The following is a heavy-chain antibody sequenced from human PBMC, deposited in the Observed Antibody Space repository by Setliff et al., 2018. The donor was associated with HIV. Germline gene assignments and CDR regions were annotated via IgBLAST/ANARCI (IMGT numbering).Heavy chain of an antibody. CDR3: ARAVAASATSVVDY. J-gene: IGHJ4*02. CDR2: ISQSGKT. D-gene: IGHD6-13*01. CDR1: ADSIGTNHW. Sequence: SETLSLTCAVSADSIGTNHWWNWVRQPPGKGLEWIGEISQSGKTNYHPSLKSRITISMEASKTHFSLTLNSVTAADTAVYHCARAVAASATSVVDYWGQGIQVTVSS. V-gene: IGHV4-4*02.